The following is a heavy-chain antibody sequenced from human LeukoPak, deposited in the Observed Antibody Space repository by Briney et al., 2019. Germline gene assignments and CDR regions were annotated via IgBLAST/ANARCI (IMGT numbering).Heavy chain of an antibody. CDR1: GGTFSSYA. Sequence: ASVKVSCKASGGTFSSYAISWVRQAPGQGLEWMGGIIPIFGTANYAQKFQGRVTITADKSTSTAYMELSRLRSDDTAVYYCARDLKSVAGNFDYWGQGTLVTVSS. V-gene: IGHV1-69*06. CDR2: IIPIFGTA. CDR3: ARDLKSVAGNFDY. D-gene: IGHD6-19*01. J-gene: IGHJ4*02.